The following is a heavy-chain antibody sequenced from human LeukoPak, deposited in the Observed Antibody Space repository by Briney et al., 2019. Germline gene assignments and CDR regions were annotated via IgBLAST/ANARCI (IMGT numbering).Heavy chain of an antibody. CDR2: IIPIFGTA. J-gene: IGHJ5*02. Sequence: SVKVSCKASGGTFSSYAISWVRQAPGQGLEWMGGIIPIFGTANYAQKFQGRVTITADESTSTAYMELSSLRSEDTAVYYCARAPNHYDSSGPGFDPWGQGTPVTVSS. D-gene: IGHD3-22*01. CDR3: ARAPNHYDSSGPGFDP. CDR1: GGTFSSYA. V-gene: IGHV1-69*01.